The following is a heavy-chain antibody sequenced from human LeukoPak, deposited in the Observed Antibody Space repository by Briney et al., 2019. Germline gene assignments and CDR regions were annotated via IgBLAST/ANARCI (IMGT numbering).Heavy chain of an antibody. V-gene: IGHV3-30*03. Sequence: GGSLRLSCAASGFTFSSYGIHWVRQSPGKGLEWVAVISYDGSSKYYADSVKGRFTISRDNAKNSLYLQMNSLRAEDTAVYYCARDTSSGWYYYYYYYMDVWGKGTTVTVSS. CDR2: ISYDGSSK. D-gene: IGHD6-19*01. J-gene: IGHJ6*03. CDR1: GFTFSSYG. CDR3: ARDTSSGWYYYYYYYMDV.